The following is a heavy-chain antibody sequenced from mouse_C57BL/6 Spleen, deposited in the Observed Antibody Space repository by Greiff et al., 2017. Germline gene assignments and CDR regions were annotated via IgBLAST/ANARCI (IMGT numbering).Heavy chain of an antibody. Sequence: EVHLVESGGGLVKPGGSLKLSCAASGFTFSSYAMSWVRQTPEKRLEWVATISDGGSYTYYPDNVKGRITISRDNAKNNLYLQMSHLKSEDTAMYYCAREGYYSNSLDYWGQGTTLTVSS. V-gene: IGHV5-4*01. D-gene: IGHD2-5*01. J-gene: IGHJ2*01. CDR1: GFTFSSYA. CDR2: ISDGGSYT. CDR3: AREGYYSNSLDY.